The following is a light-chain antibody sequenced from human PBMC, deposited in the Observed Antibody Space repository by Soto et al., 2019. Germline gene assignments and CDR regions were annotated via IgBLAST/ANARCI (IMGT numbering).Light chain of an antibody. V-gene: IGKV1-5*01. Sequence: DIEMTQSPSTLSASVADRATIACRASQGISGCLAWYQRKPGKAAKLLLYDAANWPAGVSSRFSGSGSGTEFTLTISSLQPDDFAAYYCQQYGRYPLTFGGGTKVEIK. J-gene: IGKJ4*01. CDR2: DAA. CDR3: QQYGRYPLT. CDR1: QGISGC.